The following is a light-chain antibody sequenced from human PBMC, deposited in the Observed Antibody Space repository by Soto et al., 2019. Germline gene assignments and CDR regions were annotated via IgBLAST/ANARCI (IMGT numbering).Light chain of an antibody. CDR2: GAS. CDR3: QQYNTWPPVT. Sequence: EIVMTQSPATLSVSPGERATLSCRASQSFSSNLAWYQQKPGQAPRLLIYGASTRATGIPARFSGSGSETEFTLSINSLQSEDFAVYYCQQYNTWPPVTFGGGTKVEIK. J-gene: IGKJ4*01. V-gene: IGKV3-15*01. CDR1: QSFSSN.